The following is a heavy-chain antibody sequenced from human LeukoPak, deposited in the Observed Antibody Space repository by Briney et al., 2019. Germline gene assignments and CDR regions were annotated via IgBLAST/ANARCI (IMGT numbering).Heavy chain of an antibody. CDR1: GGSFSGYY. CDR2: IYYSGST. CDR3: ARDGYSYGLPHYYYYYMDV. Sequence: SETLSLTCAVYGGSFSGYYWSWIRQPPGKGLEWIGYIYYSGSTNYNPSLKSRVTISVDTSKNQFSLKLSSVTAADTAVYYCARDGYSYGLPHYYYYYMDVWGKGTTVTVSS. V-gene: IGHV4-59*12. D-gene: IGHD5-18*01. J-gene: IGHJ6*03.